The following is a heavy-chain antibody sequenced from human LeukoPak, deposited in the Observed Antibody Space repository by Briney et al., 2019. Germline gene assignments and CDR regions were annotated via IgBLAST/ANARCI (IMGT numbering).Heavy chain of an antibody. CDR1: GYTFTSYG. D-gene: IGHD4/OR15-4a*01. Sequence: ASVKVSCKASGYTFTSYGISWVRQAPGQGLEWMGWISAYNGNTNYAQKLQGRVTITADESTSTAYMELSSLRSEDTAVYYCARDMVGMGFDYWGQGTLVTVSS. CDR2: ISAYNGNT. CDR3: ARDMVGMGFDY. V-gene: IGHV1-18*01. J-gene: IGHJ4*02.